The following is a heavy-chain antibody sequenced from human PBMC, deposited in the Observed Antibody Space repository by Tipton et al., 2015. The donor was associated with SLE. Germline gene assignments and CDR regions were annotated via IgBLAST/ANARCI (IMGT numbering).Heavy chain of an antibody. CDR1: GGSISSSRYY. J-gene: IGHJ3*02. Sequence: TLSLTCTVSGGSISSSRYYWGWIRQPPGKGLEWIGSMYYSGSTNYNPSLKSRVTISVDTSKNQFSLKLSSVTAADTAVYYCARDFRGRDDAFDIWGQGTMVTVSS. CDR2: MYYSGST. V-gene: IGHV4-39*07. CDR3: ARDFRGRDDAFDI.